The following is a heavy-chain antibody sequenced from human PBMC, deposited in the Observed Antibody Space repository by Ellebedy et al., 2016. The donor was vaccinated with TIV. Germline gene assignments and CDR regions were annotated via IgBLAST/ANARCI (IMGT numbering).Heavy chain of an antibody. Sequence: GESLKLSCAASGFTFSSYTLNWVRQAPGKGLEWVSSISSSSNYIYYVDSVKGRFTISRDNAKNSLYLQMNSLRAEDTAVYYCARKVPAPTTVPPNWYFDLWGRGTLVTVSS. CDR3: ARKVPAPTTVPPNWYFDL. J-gene: IGHJ2*01. CDR1: GFTFSSYT. V-gene: IGHV3-21*01. CDR2: ISSSSNYI. D-gene: IGHD4-17*01.